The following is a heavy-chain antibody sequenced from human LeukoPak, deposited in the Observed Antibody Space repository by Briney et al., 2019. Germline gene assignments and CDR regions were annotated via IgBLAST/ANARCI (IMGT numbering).Heavy chain of an antibody. CDR1: GGSISSSSYY. Sequence: SETLSLTCTVSGGSISSSSYYWGWIRQPAGKGLEWIGRIYASGSTNYNPSLKSRVTMSVDTSKNQFSLKLSSVTAADTAVYYCARDLTSGDWFDPWGQGTLVTVSS. CDR2: IYASGST. V-gene: IGHV4-61*02. J-gene: IGHJ5*02. D-gene: IGHD3-9*01. CDR3: ARDLTSGDWFDP.